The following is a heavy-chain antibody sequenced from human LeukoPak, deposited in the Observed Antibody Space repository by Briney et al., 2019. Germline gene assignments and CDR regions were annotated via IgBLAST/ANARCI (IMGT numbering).Heavy chain of an antibody. J-gene: IGHJ3*02. D-gene: IGHD5-24*01. Sequence: GGSLRLSCAASGFTFSTYEMHWVRQAPGKGLEWLSYISSSGSTIHYADSAKGRFTISRGNAKNSLFLQMNSLRAEDTAVYYCAREMGLVEMSTLIPGGAFDIWGQGTAATVSS. CDR1: GFTFSTYE. CDR3: AREMGLVEMSTLIPGGAFDI. CDR2: ISSSGSTI. V-gene: IGHV3-48*03.